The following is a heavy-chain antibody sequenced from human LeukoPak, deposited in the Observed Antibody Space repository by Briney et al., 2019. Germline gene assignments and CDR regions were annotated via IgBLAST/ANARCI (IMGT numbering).Heavy chain of an antibody. J-gene: IGHJ4*02. Sequence: GGSLRLSCAASGFTFSSYGMHWVRQAPGKGLEWVAVISYDGSNKYYADSVKGRFTISRDNSKNTLYLQMNSLRAEDTAAYYCAREDRNYWGQGTLVTVSS. CDR3: AREDRNY. CDR1: GFTFSSYG. CDR2: ISYDGSNK. V-gene: IGHV3-30*03.